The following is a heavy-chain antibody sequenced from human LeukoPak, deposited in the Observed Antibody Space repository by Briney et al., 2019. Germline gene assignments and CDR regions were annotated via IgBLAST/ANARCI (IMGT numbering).Heavy chain of an antibody. D-gene: IGHD1-26*01. J-gene: IGHJ4*02. V-gene: IGHV4-61*08. Sequence: TETLSLTCTVSVGSVGRAGYYWSWIRQPPGGGLEWIGYIYYISNANYNPSLKSRVTMSVNPSKNQFSLKLNSVTAADTAMYYCARTQSQSGSYRYYFGYWGQGTLVTVSS. CDR1: VGSVGRAGYY. CDR2: IYYISNA. CDR3: ARTQSQSGSYRYYFGY.